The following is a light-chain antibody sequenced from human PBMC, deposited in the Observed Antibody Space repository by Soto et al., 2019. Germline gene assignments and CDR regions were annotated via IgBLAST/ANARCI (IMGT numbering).Light chain of an antibody. CDR3: QQYSSSPLT. V-gene: IGKV3-20*01. CDR2: GVS. Sequence: EVVMRQSPATLSLSPGERATLSCRASQSVSNTYLAWYQQKPGQAPRLLIYGVSSRATGIPDRFSGSGSGTDFTLTISRLEPEDFAVYYCQQYSSSPLTFGGGTKVDIK. CDR1: QSVSNTY. J-gene: IGKJ4*01.